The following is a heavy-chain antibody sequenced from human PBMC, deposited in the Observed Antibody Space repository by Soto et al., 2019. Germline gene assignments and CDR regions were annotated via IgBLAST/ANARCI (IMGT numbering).Heavy chain of an antibody. V-gene: IGHV3-15*01. Sequence: GGSLRLSCAASGFTFSNAWMSWVRQAPGKGLEWVGRIKSKTDGGTTDYAAPVKGRFTISRDDSKNTLYLQMNSLKTEDTAVYYCTTVPLYCSSTSCYDYWGQGTLVTVSS. CDR3: TTVPLYCSSTSCYDY. D-gene: IGHD2-2*01. CDR1: GFTFSNAW. J-gene: IGHJ4*02. CDR2: IKSKTDGGTT.